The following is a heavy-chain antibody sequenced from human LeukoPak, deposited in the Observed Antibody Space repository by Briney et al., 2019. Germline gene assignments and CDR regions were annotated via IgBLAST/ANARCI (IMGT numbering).Heavy chain of an antibody. D-gene: IGHD2-21*02. CDR3: ARTDCCGDCYSSYWYFDL. V-gene: IGHV4-30-4*01. Sequence: SQTLSLTCTVSGGSISSGDYYWSWIRQPPGKGLEWIGYIYYSGSTYYNPSHKSRVTISVDTSKNQFSLKLSSVTAADTAVYYCARTDCCGDCYSSYWYFDLWGRGTLVTVSS. CDR2: IYYSGST. J-gene: IGHJ2*01. CDR1: GGSISSGDYY.